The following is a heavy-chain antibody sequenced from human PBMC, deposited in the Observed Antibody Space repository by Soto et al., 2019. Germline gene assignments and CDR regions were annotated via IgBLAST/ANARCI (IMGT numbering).Heavy chain of an antibody. CDR3: ARDNGYSYGYNLDH. J-gene: IGHJ4*02. CDR1: GGSISSYY. CDR2: IYYSGST. V-gene: IGHV4-59*01. D-gene: IGHD5-18*01. Sequence: SETLSLTCTVSGGSISSYYWSWIRQPPGKGLEWIGYIYYSGSTNYNPSLKSRVTISVDTPKNQFSLKLTSVTAADTAVYYCARDNGYSYGYNLDHWGQGTLVTVSS.